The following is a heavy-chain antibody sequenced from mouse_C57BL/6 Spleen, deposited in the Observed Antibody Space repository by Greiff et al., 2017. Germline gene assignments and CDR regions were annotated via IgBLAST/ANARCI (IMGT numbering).Heavy chain of an antibody. J-gene: IGHJ1*03. V-gene: IGHV1-50*01. CDR3: ARSDYYGSSSHWYFDV. Sequence: VQLQQPGAELVKPGASVKLSCKASGYTFTSYWMQWVKQRPGQGLEWIGEIDPSDSYTNYNQKFKGKATLTVDTSSSTAYMQLSSLTSEDSAVYYCARSDYYGSSSHWYFDVWGTGTTVTVSS. D-gene: IGHD1-1*01. CDR2: IDPSDSYT. CDR1: GYTFTSYW.